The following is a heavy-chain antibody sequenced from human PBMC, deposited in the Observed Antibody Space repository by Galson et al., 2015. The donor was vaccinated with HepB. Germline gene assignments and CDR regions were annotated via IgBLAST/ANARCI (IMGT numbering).Heavy chain of an antibody. CDR1: GFTLRNAW. D-gene: IGHD4-11*01. CDR2: IQKKSEGGTK. J-gene: IGHJ4*02. V-gene: IGHV3-15*01. Sequence: SLRLSCAASGFTLRNAWMSWVRQAPGKGLEWVGRIQKKSEGGTKDYAAPVKGRFTISRDDSKNTLYLEMNSLKTEDTALYYCTTFLEMTTVQYWGQGTLVTVSS. CDR3: TTFLEMTTVQY.